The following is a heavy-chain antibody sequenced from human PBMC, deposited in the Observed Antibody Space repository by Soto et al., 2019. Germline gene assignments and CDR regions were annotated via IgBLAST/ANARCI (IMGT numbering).Heavy chain of an antibody. J-gene: IGHJ4*02. CDR1: GYTFTSYG. Sequence: GASVKVSCKASGYTFTSYGISWVRQAPGQGLEWMGWISAYNGNTNYAQKLQGRVTMTTDTSTSTAYMELRSLRSDDTAVYYCARGGDDFWSGYYLTYYFDYWGQGTLVTVS. D-gene: IGHD3-3*01. V-gene: IGHV1-18*01. CDR2: ISAYNGNT. CDR3: ARGGDDFWSGYYLTYYFDY.